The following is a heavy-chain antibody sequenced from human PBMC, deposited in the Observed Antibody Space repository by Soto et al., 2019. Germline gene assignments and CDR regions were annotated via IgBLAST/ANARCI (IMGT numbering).Heavy chain of an antibody. CDR2: INHSGST. CDR3: ARGRRISAAKAINWFDP. J-gene: IGHJ5*02. CDR1: GGSFSGYY. V-gene: IGHV4-34*01. D-gene: IGHD2-15*01. Sequence: QVQLQQWGAGLLKPSETLSLTCAVYGGSFSGYYWSWIRQPPGKGLEWMGEINHSGSTNYNPSLKSRVTISVDTSKNQFSLKLSSVTAADTAVYYCARGRRISAAKAINWFDPWGQGTLVTVSS.